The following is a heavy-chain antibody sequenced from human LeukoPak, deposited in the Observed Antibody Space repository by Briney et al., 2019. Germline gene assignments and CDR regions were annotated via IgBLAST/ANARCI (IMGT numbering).Heavy chain of an antibody. CDR1: GYSISSGYY. CDR3: AREVNCSSTSCYIKPYYYYYMDV. D-gene: IGHD2-2*02. Sequence: SETLSLTCTVSGYSISSGYYWGWIRQPPGKGLEWIGSIYHSGSTYYNPSLKSRVTISVDTSKSQFSLKLSSVTAADTAVYYCAREVNCSSTSCYIKPYYYYYMDVWGKGTTVTVSS. CDR2: IYHSGST. V-gene: IGHV4-38-2*02. J-gene: IGHJ6*03.